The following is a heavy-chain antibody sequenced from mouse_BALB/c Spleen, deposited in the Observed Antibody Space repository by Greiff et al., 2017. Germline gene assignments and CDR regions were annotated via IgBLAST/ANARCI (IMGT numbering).Heavy chain of an antibody. V-gene: IGHV1-84*01. CDR2: IYPGSGNT. CDR3: ARGDGKKSWFAY. CDR1: GYTFTDYY. J-gene: IGHJ3*01. Sequence: QVQLQQSGPELVKPGASVKISCKASGYTFTDYYINWVKQKPGQGLEWIGWIYPGSGNTKYNEKFKDKATLTVDKSSSTAYMQLSSLTSEDSAVYYCARGDGKKSWFAYWGQGTLVTVSA. D-gene: IGHD2-1*01.